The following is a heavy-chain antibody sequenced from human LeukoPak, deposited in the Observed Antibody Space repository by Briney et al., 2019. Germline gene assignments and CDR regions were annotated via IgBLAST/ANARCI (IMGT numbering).Heavy chain of an antibody. Sequence: SETQSLTCAVYGGSFSGYYWSWIRQPPGKGLEWIGEINHSGSTNYNPSLKSRVTISVDTSKNQFSLKLSSVAAADTAVYYCARGALGYCSSTSCYSGGGYYYYYMDVWGKGTTVTVSS. J-gene: IGHJ6*03. CDR1: GGSFSGYY. CDR3: ARGALGYCSSTSCYSGGGYYYYYMDV. D-gene: IGHD2-2*02. CDR2: INHSGST. V-gene: IGHV4-34*01.